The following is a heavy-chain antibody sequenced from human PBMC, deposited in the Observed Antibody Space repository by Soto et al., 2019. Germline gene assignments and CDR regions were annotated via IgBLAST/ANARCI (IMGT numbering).Heavy chain of an antibody. J-gene: IGHJ6*01. CDR3: XRPSYGHSSDYYYGMDV. D-gene: IGHD5-18*01. Sequence: PGESLKISCKGSGYSFTNYWISWVRQMPGEGLEWMGRIDPSDSYTNYSPSFQGHVTISADKSISTAYLQWSSLKASDTAMYYCXRPSYGHSSDYYYGMDVWGQGTTVTVSS. CDR1: GYSFTNYW. V-gene: IGHV5-10-1*01. CDR2: IDPSDSYT.